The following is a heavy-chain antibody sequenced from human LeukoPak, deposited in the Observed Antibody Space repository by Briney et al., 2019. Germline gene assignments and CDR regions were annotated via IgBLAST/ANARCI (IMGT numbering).Heavy chain of an antibody. CDR2: ISGSGGST. Sequence: QAGGSLRLSCAASGFTFSSYAMSWVRQAPGKGLEWVSAISGSGGSTYYADSVKGRFTISRDNSKNTLYLQMNSLRAEDTAVYYCAKDLPVHSSSPVHCYFDYWGQGTLVTVSS. CDR3: AKDLPVHSSSPVHCYFDY. CDR1: GFTFSSYA. V-gene: IGHV3-23*01. D-gene: IGHD6-6*01. J-gene: IGHJ4*02.